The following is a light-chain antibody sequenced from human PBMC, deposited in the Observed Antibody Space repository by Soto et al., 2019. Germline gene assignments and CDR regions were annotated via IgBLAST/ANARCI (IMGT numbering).Light chain of an antibody. J-gene: IGLJ1*01. CDR2: EVS. V-gene: IGLV2-18*02. CDR3: SSYTSSNTYV. CDR1: SSDVGVYNR. Sequence: QSALTQPPSVSGSPGQSVTISCTGTSSDVGVYNRVSWYQQPPGTAPKLMIYEVSHRPSGVPDRFSGSKSGNTASLTISGLQDEDEADYYCSSYTSSNTYVFGSGTKVTVL.